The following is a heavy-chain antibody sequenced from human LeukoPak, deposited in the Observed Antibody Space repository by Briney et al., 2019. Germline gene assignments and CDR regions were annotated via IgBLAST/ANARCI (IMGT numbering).Heavy chain of an antibody. CDR2: IIPIFGTA. V-gene: IGHV1-69*05. Sequence: SVKVSCKASGGTFSSYAISWVRQAPGQGLEWMGRIIPIFGTANYAQKSQGRVTITTDESTSTAYMELSSLRSEDTAVYYCARSSHKYSTFDYWGQGTLVTVSS. D-gene: IGHD5-18*01. CDR1: GGTFSSYA. CDR3: ARSSHKYSTFDY. J-gene: IGHJ4*02.